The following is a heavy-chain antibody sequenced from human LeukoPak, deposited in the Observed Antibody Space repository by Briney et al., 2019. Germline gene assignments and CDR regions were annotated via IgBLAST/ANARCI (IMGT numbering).Heavy chain of an antibody. D-gene: IGHD7-27*01. CDR3: ARHGEGEYFPH. J-gene: IGHJ1*01. Sequence: GESLKISCKGSGYSFSSYWIGWVREMPGKGLEWMGIIYPGDSDTRYSPSFQGQVTISADKSISTAYLEWSSLKASDAAMYYCARHGEGEYFPHWGQGTLVSASS. V-gene: IGHV5-51*01. CDR1: GYSFSSYW. CDR2: IYPGDSDT.